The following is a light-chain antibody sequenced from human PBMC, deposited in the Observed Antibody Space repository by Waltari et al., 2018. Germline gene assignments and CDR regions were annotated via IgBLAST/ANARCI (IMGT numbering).Light chain of an antibody. V-gene: IGKV3-11*01. J-gene: IGKJ5*01. CDR3: QQRGDWPIT. CDR2: DAS. Sequence: EVVLTQSPATLSLSPGERATLSCRASQSVGSYLVWYQQKADQAPRLLIYDASKRATGIPARFSGSGSGTDFTLTISSLEPEDFAIYYCQQRGDWPITFGQGTRLETK. CDR1: QSVGSY.